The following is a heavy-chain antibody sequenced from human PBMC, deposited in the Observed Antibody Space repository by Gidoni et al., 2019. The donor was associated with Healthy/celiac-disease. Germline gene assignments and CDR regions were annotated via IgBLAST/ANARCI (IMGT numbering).Heavy chain of an antibody. J-gene: IGHJ6*02. Sequence: QVQLQQWGAGLLKPSETLSLTCAVYGGSFSGYYWSWIRQPPGKGLEWIGEINHSGSTNYNPSLKWRVTISVDTSKNQFSLKLSSVTAADTAVYYCARRSSQTYYYGSGSYYRLPSSFRMDVWGQGTTVTVSS. D-gene: IGHD3-10*01. CDR2: INHSGST. V-gene: IGHV4-34*01. CDR1: GGSFSGYY. CDR3: ARRSSQTYYYGSGSYYRLPSSFRMDV.